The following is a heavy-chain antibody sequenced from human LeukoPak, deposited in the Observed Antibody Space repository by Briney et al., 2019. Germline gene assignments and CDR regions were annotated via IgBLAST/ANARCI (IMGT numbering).Heavy chain of an antibody. Sequence: GGSLRLSRAASGFTFSSYWMSWVRQAPGKGLEWVANIKEDGSQKYYVDSVKGRFTISRDNAKNSLHLQMNSLRAEDTAVYYCARTLVYTATFDIWGRGTVVTVSS. V-gene: IGHV3-7*01. CDR2: IKEDGSQK. CDR1: GFTFSSYW. CDR3: ARTLVYTATFDI. D-gene: IGHD5-18*01. J-gene: IGHJ3*02.